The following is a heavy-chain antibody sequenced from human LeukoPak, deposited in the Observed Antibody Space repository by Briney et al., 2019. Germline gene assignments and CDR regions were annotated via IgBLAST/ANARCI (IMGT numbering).Heavy chain of an antibody. Sequence: GGSLRLSCAASGFTFSSSAMSWVRQAPGKGLEWVSVIVGSDDDTYYADSVKGRFTISRDNSKNTLYLQMNSLRAEDTAVYYCAKGPYSSGWNDFDYWGQGTLVTVSS. CDR2: IVGSDDDT. D-gene: IGHD6-19*01. CDR1: GFTFSSSA. V-gene: IGHV3-23*01. J-gene: IGHJ4*02. CDR3: AKGPYSSGWNDFDY.